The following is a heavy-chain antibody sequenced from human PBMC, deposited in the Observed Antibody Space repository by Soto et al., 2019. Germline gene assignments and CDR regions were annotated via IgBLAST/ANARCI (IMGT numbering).Heavy chain of an antibody. J-gene: IGHJ4*02. V-gene: IGHV1-2*04. Sequence: QVQLVQSGAEVKKPGASVKVSCKASGYTFTGYYMHWVRQAPGQGLEWMGWINPNSGGTSYAQKFQGWVTMTRDTSVSTAYMELSRLRSDDTAVDYGARGRGSMIAAAGLRYYFDYWGQGTLVTVSS. CDR3: ARGRGSMIAAAGLRYYFDY. CDR1: GYTFTGYY. D-gene: IGHD6-13*01. CDR2: INPNSGGT.